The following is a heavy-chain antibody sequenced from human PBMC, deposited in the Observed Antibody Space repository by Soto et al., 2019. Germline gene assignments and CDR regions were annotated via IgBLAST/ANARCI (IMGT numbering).Heavy chain of an antibody. Sequence: GASVKVSCKASGYSSTGLDINWVRQTTGQGLEWMGWMEPSSGRTGYAQKFQGRVTMTRDTSINTAYMELSSLTSDDTAFYYCARGVTAGVDYWGQGTQVTVSS. D-gene: IGHD1-26*01. V-gene: IGHV1-8*01. CDR3: ARGVTAGVDY. CDR2: MEPSSGRT. CDR1: GYSSTGLD. J-gene: IGHJ4*02.